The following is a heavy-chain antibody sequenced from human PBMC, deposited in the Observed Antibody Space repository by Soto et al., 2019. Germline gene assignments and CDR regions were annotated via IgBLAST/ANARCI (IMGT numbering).Heavy chain of an antibody. J-gene: IGHJ6*03. D-gene: IGHD6-13*01. Sequence: QVQLQESGPGLVKPSETLSLTCTVSGGSISPYYWSWIRQPPGKGLEWIGYVYYSGNTNYKPSLKSRVTISVDTSRNRFSLNLTSATAADTAVYYCARKGAAASYAHYYMDVWGRGTAVTVSS. CDR3: ARKGAAASYAHYYMDV. CDR1: GGSISPYY. CDR2: VYYSGNT. V-gene: IGHV4-59*01.